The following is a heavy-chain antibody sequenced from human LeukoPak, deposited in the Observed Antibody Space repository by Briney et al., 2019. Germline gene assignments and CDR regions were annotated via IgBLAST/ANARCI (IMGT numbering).Heavy chain of an antibody. V-gene: IGHV3-48*01. CDR3: ARDSITIFGVVSDAFDI. CDR1: GFTFSSYS. D-gene: IGHD3-3*01. J-gene: IGHJ3*02. CDR2: ISSSSSTI. Sequence: GGSLRLSCAASGFTFSSYSMNWVRQAPGKGLEWVSYISSSSSTIYYADSVKGRFTISRDNAKNSLYLQMNSLRAEDTAVYYCARDSITIFGVVSDAFDIWGQGTMVTVSS.